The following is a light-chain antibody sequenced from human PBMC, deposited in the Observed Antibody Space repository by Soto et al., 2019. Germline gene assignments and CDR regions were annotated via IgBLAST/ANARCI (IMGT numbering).Light chain of an antibody. J-gene: IGKJ1*01. Sequence: AIPMTQSPSSLSASLGDRVTITFRASHDIRNFLGGYQQTPGQAPKLLIYGASSLQSGFPSRFSGSGSGTDFTLTISSLQPEDFSTYFCLHVFGYPWTFGQGTKVEVK. CDR1: HDIRNF. CDR2: GAS. CDR3: LHVFGYPWT. V-gene: IGKV1-6*01.